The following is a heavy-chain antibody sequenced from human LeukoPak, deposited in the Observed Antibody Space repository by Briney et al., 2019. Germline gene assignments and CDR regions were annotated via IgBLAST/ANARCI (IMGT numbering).Heavy chain of an antibody. CDR3: ATDRGSGWYDY. CDR1: GGSISSYY. CDR2: IHSNGNT. J-gene: IGHJ4*02. Sequence: SETLSLTCTVSGGSISSYYWSWIRQPAGKGLEWIGRIHSNGNTNYNPSLKSRITMSLDTSKNQFSLKLSSVTAADTAVYHCATDRGSGWYDYWGQGTLVTVSS. V-gene: IGHV4-4*07. D-gene: IGHD6-19*01.